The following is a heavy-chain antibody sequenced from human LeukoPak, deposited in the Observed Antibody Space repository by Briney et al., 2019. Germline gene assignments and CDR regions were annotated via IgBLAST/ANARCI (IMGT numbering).Heavy chain of an antibody. J-gene: IGHJ6*03. V-gene: IGHV3-48*01. CDR3: ARDISSASRGMDV. CDR1: GFTFSNSA. D-gene: IGHD6-6*01. Sequence: GGSLRLSCAASGFTFSNSAMNWVRQAPGKGLEWVSDISSSSSTIYYADSVKGRFTISRGNAKNSLYLQTNSLRVEDTAVYYCARDISSASRGMDVWGKGTTVTVSS. CDR2: ISSSSSTI.